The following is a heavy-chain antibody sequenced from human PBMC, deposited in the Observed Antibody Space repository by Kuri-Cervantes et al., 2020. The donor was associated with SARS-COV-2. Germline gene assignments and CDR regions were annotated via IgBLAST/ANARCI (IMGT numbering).Heavy chain of an antibody. CDR2: INSDGSST. CDR1: GFTFSSYW. D-gene: IGHD5-24*01. CDR3: AKNGEMATIDEYYFDY. Sequence: GGSLRLSCAASGFTFSSYWMHWVRQAPGKGLVWVSRINSDGSSTSYADSVKGRYTISRDNSKNTLYLQMNSLRAEDTAVYYCAKNGEMATIDEYYFDYWGQGNLVNVSS. V-gene: IGHV3-74*01. J-gene: IGHJ4*02.